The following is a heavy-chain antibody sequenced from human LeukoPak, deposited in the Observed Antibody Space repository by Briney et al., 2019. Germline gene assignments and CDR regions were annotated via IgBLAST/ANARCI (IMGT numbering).Heavy chain of an antibody. V-gene: IGHV4-38-2*02. D-gene: IGHD2-21*01. Sequence: SETLSLTCTVSGYSISSGYYWGWIRQPPGKGLEWIGSIYHSGSTYYNPSLKSRVTISVDTSKNQFSLKLSSVTAADTAVYYCARTDSLNCGGDCYSVYFQHWGQGTLVTVSS. J-gene: IGHJ1*01. CDR3: ARTDSLNCGGDCYSVYFQH. CDR1: GYSISSGYY. CDR2: IYHSGST.